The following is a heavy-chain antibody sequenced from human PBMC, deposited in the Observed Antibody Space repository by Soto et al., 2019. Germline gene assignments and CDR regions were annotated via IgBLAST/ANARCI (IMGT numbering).Heavy chain of an antibody. V-gene: IGHV1-46*01. CDR3: ASTSEGIAAALYYYGMDV. CDR2: INPSSGST. CDR1: GYTFTSYY. D-gene: IGHD6-13*01. J-gene: IGHJ6*02. Sequence: ASVKVSCKASGYTFTSYYMHWVRQAPGQGLEWMGIINPSSGSTSYAQKFQGRVTMTRDTSTSTVYMELSSLRSEDTAVYYCASTSEGIAAALYYYGMDVWGQGTTVTVSS.